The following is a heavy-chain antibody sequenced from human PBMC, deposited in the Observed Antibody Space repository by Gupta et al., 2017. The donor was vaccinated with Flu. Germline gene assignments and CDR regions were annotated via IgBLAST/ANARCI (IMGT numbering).Heavy chain of an antibody. D-gene: IGHD3-3*01. V-gene: IGHV3-9*01. CDR1: GFKVDDYA. CDR3: AKDRGDFWSGHHQDYKFYGMDV. J-gene: IGHJ6*02. CDR2: ISWNGGSI. Sequence: EVQLVESGGGLVQPGRSLRLSCADSGFKVDDYAMHWVRQVPGTGLEWVSSISWNGGSIGYADSVKGRFTISRDKAKNSLHLQMDSLRAEDTAFYYCAKDRGDFWSGHHQDYKFYGMDVWGQGTTVTVSS.